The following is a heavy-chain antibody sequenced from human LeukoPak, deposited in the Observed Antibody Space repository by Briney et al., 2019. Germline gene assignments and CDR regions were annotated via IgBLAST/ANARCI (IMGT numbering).Heavy chain of an antibody. V-gene: IGHV5-51*01. D-gene: IGHD1-7*01. CDR3: ARRAYNWNSDYWYFDL. CDR1: GYSFTTYW. Sequence: GESLKISCKTSGYSFTTYWIGWVRQMPGKGLEGMGIIYPIDSDTKYSPSFQGQVTISAHKSISTAYLQWSSLKASGTAMYYCARRAYNWNSDYWYFDLWGRGTLVTVSS. J-gene: IGHJ2*01. CDR2: IYPIDSDT.